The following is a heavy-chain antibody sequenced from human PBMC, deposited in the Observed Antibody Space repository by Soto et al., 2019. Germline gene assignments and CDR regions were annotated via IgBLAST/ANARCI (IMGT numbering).Heavy chain of an antibody. CDR1: GFTFRSYS. J-gene: IGHJ4*02. V-gene: IGHV3-21*01. CDR2: ISVSSTYM. D-gene: IGHD6-19*01. Sequence: EVQLVESGGGLVKPGGSLRLSCAASGFTFRSYSMNWVRQAPGEGLEWVSSISVSSTYMYYVDSVKGRFTISRDNAKNSLYLQMNSLRAEDTAVYYCARDATAVDGTSHFDYWGQGTLVTVSS. CDR3: ARDATAVDGTSHFDY.